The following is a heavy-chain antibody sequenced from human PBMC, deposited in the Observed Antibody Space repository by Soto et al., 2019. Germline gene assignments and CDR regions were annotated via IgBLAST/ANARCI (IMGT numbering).Heavy chain of an antibody. V-gene: IGHV4-59*01. CDR3: ARGTSYSDSSGYRVHAWFDP. CDR1: GGSISSYY. D-gene: IGHD3-22*01. CDR2: IYNSGST. J-gene: IGHJ5*02. Sequence: SETLSLTCTVSGGSISSYYWSWIRQPPGKGLDWIWHIYNSGSTNYNPSLKSRVTISVDTSKNQCSLKLSSVTAADTAVYYCARGTSYSDSSGYRVHAWFDPWGQGTLVTVYS.